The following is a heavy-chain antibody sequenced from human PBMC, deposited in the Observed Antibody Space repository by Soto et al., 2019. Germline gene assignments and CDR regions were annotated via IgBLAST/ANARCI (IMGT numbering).Heavy chain of an antibody. D-gene: IGHD2-2*01. V-gene: IGHV1-8*01. CDR3: ARGFYCSRTSCYYYYYYMDV. CDR1: GYTFTSYD. Sequence: ASVKVSCKASGYTFTSYDINWVRQATGQGLEWMGWMNPNSGNTGYAQKFQGRVTMTRNTSISTAYMELSSLRSKDTAVYYCARGFYCSRTSCYYYYYYMDVWGKGTTVTVAS. J-gene: IGHJ6*03. CDR2: MNPNSGNT.